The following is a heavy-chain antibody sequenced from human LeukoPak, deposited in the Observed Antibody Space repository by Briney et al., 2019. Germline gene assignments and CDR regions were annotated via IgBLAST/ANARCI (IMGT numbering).Heavy chain of an antibody. CDR1: GFTFSTYA. CDR2: ISGSSSAI. V-gene: IGHV3-48*02. D-gene: IGHD3-10*01. J-gene: IGHJ3*02. CDR3: AEVRSSASDI. Sequence: PGGSLRLSCAASGFTFSTYAMSWVRQAPGKGLEWISYISGSSSAIYYADSVKGRFTISRDNAKNSLYLQMNSLRDEDTAVYYCAEVRSSASDIWGQGTMVTVSS.